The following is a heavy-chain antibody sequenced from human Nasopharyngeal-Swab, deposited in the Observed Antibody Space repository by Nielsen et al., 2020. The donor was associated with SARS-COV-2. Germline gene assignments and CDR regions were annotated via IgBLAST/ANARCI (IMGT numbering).Heavy chain of an antibody. Sequence: SETLSLTCAVYGGSFSGYYWSWIRQPPGKGLEWIGEINHSGSTNYNPSLKSRVTISVDTSKNQFSLKLSSVTAADTAVHYCARGFGMVVTARYFDLWGRGTLVTVSS. D-gene: IGHD2-21*02. J-gene: IGHJ2*01. CDR3: ARGFGMVVTARYFDL. CDR1: GGSFSGYY. CDR2: INHSGST. V-gene: IGHV4-34*01.